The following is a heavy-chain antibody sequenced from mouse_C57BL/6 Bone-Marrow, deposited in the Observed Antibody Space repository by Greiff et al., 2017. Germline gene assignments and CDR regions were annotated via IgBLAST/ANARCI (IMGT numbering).Heavy chain of an antibody. CDR3: ARIYYGTPMDY. CDR2: ISNGGGST. Sequence: EVKVVESGGGLVQPGGSLKLSCAASGFTFSDYYMYWVRQTPEKRLEWVAYISNGGGSTYYPDTVKGRFTFSRDNAKNTLYLQMSRLKSGDTAMYYCARIYYGTPMDYWGQGTSVTVSS. CDR1: GFTFSDYY. D-gene: IGHD2-1*01. V-gene: IGHV5-12*01. J-gene: IGHJ4*01.